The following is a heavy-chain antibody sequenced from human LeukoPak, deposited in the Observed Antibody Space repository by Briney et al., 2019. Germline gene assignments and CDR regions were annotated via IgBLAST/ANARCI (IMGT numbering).Heavy chain of an antibody. V-gene: IGHV3-9*01. J-gene: IGHJ4*02. D-gene: IGHD5-12*01. CDR2: ISWNSGSI. CDR1: GFIFNNYA. Sequence: PGRSLRLSCAGSGFIFNNYAMHWVRQPPGKGLEWVSGISWNSGSIDYADSVKGRFTISRDNAKNSLYLQMNSLRAEDTALYYCAKDLTYSGYDYGDWGQGTLVTVSS. CDR3: AKDLTYSGYDYGD.